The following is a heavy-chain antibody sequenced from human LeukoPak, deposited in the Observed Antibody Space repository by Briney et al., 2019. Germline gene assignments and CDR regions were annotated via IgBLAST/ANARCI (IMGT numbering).Heavy chain of an antibody. D-gene: IGHD4-17*01. CDR1: GGSISSYY. CDR3: ARRDYGEHFDY. Sequence: KSSETLSLTCTVSGGSISSYYWSWIRQPPGKGLEWIGYIYYSGSTNYNPSLKSRVTISVDTSKNQFSLKLSSVTAADTAVYYCARRDYGEHFDYWGQGTLVIVSS. V-gene: IGHV4-59*01. CDR2: IYYSGST. J-gene: IGHJ4*02.